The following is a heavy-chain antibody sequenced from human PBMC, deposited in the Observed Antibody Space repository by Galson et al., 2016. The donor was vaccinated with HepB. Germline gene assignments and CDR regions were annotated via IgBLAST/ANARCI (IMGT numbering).Heavy chain of an antibody. J-gene: IGHJ4*02. V-gene: IGHV3-53*01. CDR1: GFAVRSNF. Sequence: SLRLSCAVSGFAVRSNFMAWVRQAPGKGLEWVSLIYSGGSTYYADSVRGRFTIPSDISKNTLFLEMLSLTAEDTAVYYCARVQTFYDYIWGTSRPRYFDYWGQGTLVTVSS. CDR2: IYSGGST. D-gene: IGHD3-16*02. CDR3: ARVQTFYDYIWGTSRPRYFDY.